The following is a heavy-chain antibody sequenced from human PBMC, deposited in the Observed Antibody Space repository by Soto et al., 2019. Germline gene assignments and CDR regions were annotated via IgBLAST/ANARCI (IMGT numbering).Heavy chain of an antibody. J-gene: IGHJ4*02. Sequence: GESLKISCKGSGYSFTSYWISWVRKMPGKGLEWMGRIDPSDTYTNYSPSFQGHVTISADKSISTAYLQWSSLKASDTAMYYCARVGWEAGYYFDYWGQGTLVTVSS. CDR2: IDPSDTYT. CDR3: ARVGWEAGYYFDY. D-gene: IGHD1-26*01. CDR1: GYSFTSYW. V-gene: IGHV5-10-1*01.